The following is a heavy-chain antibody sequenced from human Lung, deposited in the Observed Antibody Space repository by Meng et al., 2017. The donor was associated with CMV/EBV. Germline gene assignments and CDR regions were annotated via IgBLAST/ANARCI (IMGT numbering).Heavy chain of an antibody. V-gene: IGHV1-69*13. CDR2: IIPMFGTT. J-gene: IGHJ4*02. D-gene: IGHD3-22*01. Sequence: SVXVSXKASGGTFSTYVFSWVRQAPGQGLEWLGGIIPMFGTTDYAQKFQGRLTIKADDSTRTAYMDLSSLTSEDTAVYYCARHAEDYYDSRDFSPYAHWGQGTXVTVSS. CDR3: ARHAEDYYDSRDFSPYAH. CDR1: GGTFSTYV.